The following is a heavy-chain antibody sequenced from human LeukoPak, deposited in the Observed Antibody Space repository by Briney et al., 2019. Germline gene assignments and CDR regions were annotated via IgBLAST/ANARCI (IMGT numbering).Heavy chain of an antibody. CDR1: GGSISTYY. D-gene: IGHD6-13*01. Sequence: SETLSLTCTVSGGSISTYYWSWLRQPPGKGLEWIGYLYYSGSTNYNPSLKSRVTISVDTSKNQFSLKLSSVTAADTAVYYCARPYYSSSWPDAFDIWGQGTMVTVSS. V-gene: IGHV4-59*01. J-gene: IGHJ3*02. CDR3: ARPYYSSSWPDAFDI. CDR2: LYYSGST.